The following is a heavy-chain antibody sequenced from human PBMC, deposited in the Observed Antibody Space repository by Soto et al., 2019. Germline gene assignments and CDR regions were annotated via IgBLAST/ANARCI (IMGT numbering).Heavy chain of an antibody. V-gene: IGHV1-46*03. CDR3: ASNISVAGRYYSYGMDF. D-gene: IGHD6-19*01. CDR1: GYTFTSYY. CDR2: INPSGGST. J-gene: IGHJ6*02. Sequence: ASVKVSCKASGYTFTSYYMHWVRQAPGQGLEWMGIINPSGGSTSYAQKFQGRVTMTRDTSTSTVYMELSSLRSEDTAVYYCASNISVAGRYYSYGMDFWCQGTTVTVSS.